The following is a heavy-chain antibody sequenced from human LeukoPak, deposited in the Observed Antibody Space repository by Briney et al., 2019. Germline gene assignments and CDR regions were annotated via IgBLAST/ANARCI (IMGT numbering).Heavy chain of an antibody. J-gene: IGHJ6*02. CDR2: IYHSGST. CDR3: ARDGGGLAYYYYGMDV. V-gene: IGHV4-4*02. CDR1: GGSITSSNW. Sequence: PSGTLSLTCVVSGGSITSSNWWSWVRQPPGKGLEWIGEIYHSGSTNYNPSLKSRVTISVDTSKNQFSLKLSSVTAADTAVYYCARDGGGLAYYYYGMDVWGQGTTVTVSS. D-gene: IGHD3-16*01.